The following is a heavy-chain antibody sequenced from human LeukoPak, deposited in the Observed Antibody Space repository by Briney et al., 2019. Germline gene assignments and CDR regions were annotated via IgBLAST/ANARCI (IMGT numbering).Heavy chain of an antibody. CDR1: GGAFSGYS. Sequence: RTSETLSLTCAVYGGAFSGYSWSRIRQPPGKGLEWIGEIDPNGTTNYNPSLKSRITLSEDTSKGQFSLNLNSVTAADTAIYYCARGRSYEYGDYDYWGQGMLVTVSS. J-gene: IGHJ4*02. CDR3: ARGRSYEYGDYDY. CDR2: IDPNGTT. D-gene: IGHD4-17*01. V-gene: IGHV4-34*01.